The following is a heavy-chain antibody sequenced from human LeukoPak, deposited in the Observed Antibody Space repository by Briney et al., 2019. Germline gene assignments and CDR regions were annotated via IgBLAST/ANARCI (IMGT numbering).Heavy chain of an antibody. CDR2: INPSGGST. CDR1: GYTFTSYY. CDR3: ARGVVGDSSGWYAHKYFQH. V-gene: IGHV1-46*01. J-gene: IGHJ1*01. Sequence: ASVTVSCKASGYTFTSYYMHWVRQAPGQGLEWMGIINPSGGSTSYAQKFQGRVTMTRDTSTSTVYMELSSLRSEDTAVYYCARGVVGDSSGWYAHKYFQHWGQGTLVTVSS. D-gene: IGHD6-19*01.